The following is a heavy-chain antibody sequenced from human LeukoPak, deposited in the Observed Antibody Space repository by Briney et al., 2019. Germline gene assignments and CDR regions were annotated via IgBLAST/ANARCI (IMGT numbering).Heavy chain of an antibody. J-gene: IGHJ3*02. Sequence: PGGSLRLSSAASGFSFGSYDMNWVRQAPGKGLEWVSSITTSSSYIYYADSVKGRFTVSRDNAKNSLYLQMNSLRAEDTAVYYCARHRTTMVRGAWDAFDIWGQGTMVTVSS. D-gene: IGHD3-10*01. CDR3: ARHRTTMVRGAWDAFDI. V-gene: IGHV3-21*01. CDR1: GFSFGSYD. CDR2: ITTSSSYI.